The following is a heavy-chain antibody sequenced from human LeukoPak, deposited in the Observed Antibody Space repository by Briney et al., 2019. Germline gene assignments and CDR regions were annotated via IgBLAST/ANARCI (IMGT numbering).Heavy chain of an antibody. D-gene: IGHD3-10*01. J-gene: IGHJ4*02. CDR2: ISYDGSNE. CDR1: GFTFSSYG. Sequence: GGSLRLSCAASGFTFSSYGMHWVRQAPGKGLEWVAVISYDGSNEYYADSVKGRFTISRDNSKNTLYLQMNSLRAEDTAVYYCAKGSAPLWFGDYYFDYWGQGTLVTVSS. V-gene: IGHV3-30*18. CDR3: AKGSAPLWFGDYYFDY.